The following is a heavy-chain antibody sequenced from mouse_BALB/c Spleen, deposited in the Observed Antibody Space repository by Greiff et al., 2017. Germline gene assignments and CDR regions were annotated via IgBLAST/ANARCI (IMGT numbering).Heavy chain of an antibody. V-gene: IGHV1S81*02. CDR2: INPSNGRT. D-gene: IGHD2-1*01. J-gene: IGHJ3*01. CDR3: ARSAWGNSFAY. CDR1: GYTFTSYW. Sequence: QVQLQQSGAELVKPGASVKLSCKASGYTFTSYWMHWVKQRPGQGLEWIGEINPSNGRTNYNEKFKSKATLTVDKSSSTAYMQLSSLTSEDSAVYYCARSAWGNSFAYWGQGTLVTVSA.